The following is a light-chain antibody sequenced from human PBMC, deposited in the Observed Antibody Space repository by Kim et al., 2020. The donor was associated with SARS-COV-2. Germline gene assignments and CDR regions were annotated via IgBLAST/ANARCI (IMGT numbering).Light chain of an antibody. V-gene: IGLV4-69*01. CDR3: QTWATGIDVV. Sequence: GKLTCTLSSGQSSYAIAWHQQQPDKGPRYLMKVKSDGSHIKGDGIPDRFSGSSSGAERYLTISSLQSEDEADYYCQTWATGIDVVFGGGTQLTVL. J-gene: IGLJ2*01. CDR2: VKSDGSH. CDR1: SGQSSYA.